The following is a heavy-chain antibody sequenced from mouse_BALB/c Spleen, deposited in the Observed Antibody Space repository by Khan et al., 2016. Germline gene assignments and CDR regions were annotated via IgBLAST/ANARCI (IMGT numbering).Heavy chain of an antibody. D-gene: IGHD1-1*01. Sequence: VQLKESGPGLVKPSQSLSLTCTVTGYSITSDYAWNWIRQFPGNKLEWMGYISYSGSTSYNPSLKSRISITRDTSKNQFFLQLNSVTTEDTATYYCASLGTTVDWYFDVWGAGTTVTVSS. V-gene: IGHV3-2*02. CDR2: ISYSGST. CDR1: GYSITSDYA. J-gene: IGHJ1*01. CDR3: ASLGTTVDWYFDV.